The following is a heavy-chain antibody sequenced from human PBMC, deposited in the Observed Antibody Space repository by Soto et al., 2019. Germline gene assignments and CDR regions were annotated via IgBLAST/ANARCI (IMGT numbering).Heavy chain of an antibody. Sequence: GASVKVSCKASGYTLTSHDMHWVRQAPGQRLEWMGWINAGNGNTKYSQKFQGRVTITRDTSASTAYMELSSLRSEDTAVYYCARGLNGYLHYFDYWGQGTLVTVSS. CDR2: INAGNGNT. CDR1: GYTLTSHD. D-gene: IGHD5-18*01. V-gene: IGHV1-3*01. CDR3: ARGLNGYLHYFDY. J-gene: IGHJ4*02.